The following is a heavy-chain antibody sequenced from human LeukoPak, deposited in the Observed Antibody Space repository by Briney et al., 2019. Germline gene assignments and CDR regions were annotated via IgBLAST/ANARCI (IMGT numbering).Heavy chain of an antibody. V-gene: IGHV4-34*01. D-gene: IGHD3-22*01. Sequence: SETLSLTCAVYGGSFSGYHWTWIRHSPGKGLEWIGDINPSGSTYYNPSLKSRLTISVDTSKNQFSLKLRSVTAADTAVYYCARGRHDITMIVVVMTSVSYYLDVWGKGTTDTVS. CDR3: ARGRHDITMIVVVMTSVSYYLDV. CDR1: GGSFSGYH. CDR2: INPSGST. J-gene: IGHJ6*03.